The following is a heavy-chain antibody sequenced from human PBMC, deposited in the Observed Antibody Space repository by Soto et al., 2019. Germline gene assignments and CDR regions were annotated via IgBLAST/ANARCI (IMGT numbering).Heavy chain of an antibody. V-gene: IGHV5-51*01. CDR2: IYPGDSDA. J-gene: IGHJ4*02. CDR3: ARHRLRSFDWLSDFDY. CDR1: GYSFTNYW. D-gene: IGHD3-9*01. Sequence: EVQLEQSGAEVKWPGESLKISCKGSGYSFTNYWIGWVRHMPGKGLEWMGIIYPGDSDARYSPSFQGQVTISADKSISTAYLQWSSLRASDTAIYYCARHRLRSFDWLSDFDYWGRGTLVTVSS.